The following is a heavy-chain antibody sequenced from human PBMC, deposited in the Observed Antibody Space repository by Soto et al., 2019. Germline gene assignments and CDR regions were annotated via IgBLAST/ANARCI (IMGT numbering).Heavy chain of an antibody. D-gene: IGHD3-22*01. CDR3: ARGPLYDSSGSLGMDV. CDR2: ISYDGSNK. J-gene: IGHJ6*02. Sequence: QVQLVESGGGVVQPGRSLRLSCAASGFTFSSYAMHWVRQAPGKGLEWVAVISYDGSNKYYADSVKGRFTISRDNSKNPVYLQMNSLRAEDTAVYYCARGPLYDSSGSLGMDVWGQGTTVTVSS. CDR1: GFTFSSYA. V-gene: IGHV3-30-3*01.